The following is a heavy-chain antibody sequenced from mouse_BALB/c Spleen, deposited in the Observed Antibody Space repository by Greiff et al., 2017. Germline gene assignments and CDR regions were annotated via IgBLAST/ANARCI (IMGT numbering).Heavy chain of an antibody. CDR3: ARDPLYGNYGAMDY. CDR1: GFTFTDYY. V-gene: IGHV7-3*02. CDR2: IRNKANGYTT. Sequence: EVKVVESGGGLVQPGGSLRLSCATSGFTFTDYYMSWVRQPPGKALEWLGFIRNKANGYTTEYSASVKGRFTISRDNSQSILYLQMNTLRAEDSATYYCARDPLYGNYGAMDYWGQGTSVTVSS. D-gene: IGHD2-1*01. J-gene: IGHJ4*01.